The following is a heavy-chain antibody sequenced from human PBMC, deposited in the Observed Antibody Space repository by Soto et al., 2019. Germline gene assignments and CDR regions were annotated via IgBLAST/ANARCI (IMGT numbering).Heavy chain of an antibody. CDR1: GFTFSNYW. CDR2: IKSDGSTT. D-gene: IGHD3-16*01. Sequence: GGSLRLSCAASGFTFSNYWMHWVRQAAGKGLVWVSRIKSDGSTTTYADTVKGRFTISRDNAKDTLYLRMNSLRVEETGVYYCVRVYEYVGSYYYGMDVLGKGTTGTVS. J-gene: IGHJ6*04. CDR3: VRVYEYVGSYYYGMDV. V-gene: IGHV3-74*01.